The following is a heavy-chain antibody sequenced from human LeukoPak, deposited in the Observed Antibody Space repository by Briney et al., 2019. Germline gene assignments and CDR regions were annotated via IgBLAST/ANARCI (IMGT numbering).Heavy chain of an antibody. Sequence: GSLRLSCAASGFTFSSYAMSWVRQAPGKGLEWVSAISGSGGRTYYADSVKGRFTISRDNSKNTLYLQMNSLRAEDTAVYYCAKGGGGQQPNYYYYGMDVWGQGTTVTVSS. D-gene: IGHD6-13*01. CDR2: ISGSGGRT. CDR1: GFTFSSYA. V-gene: IGHV3-23*01. J-gene: IGHJ6*02. CDR3: AKGGGGQQPNYYYYGMDV.